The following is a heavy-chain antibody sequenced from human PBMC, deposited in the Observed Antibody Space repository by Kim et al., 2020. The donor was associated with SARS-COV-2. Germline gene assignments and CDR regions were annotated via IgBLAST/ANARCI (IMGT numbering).Heavy chain of an antibody. CDR1: GFTFNTYA. CDR2: ITGSGPTK. V-gene: IGHV3-23*01. J-gene: IGHJ4*01. D-gene: IGHD3-9*01. CDR3: AKAGTYDIVTSYQRFFD. Sequence: GGSLRLSCAASGFTFNTYAMTWVRQAPGKGLEWVSGITGSGPTKYYADSVKGRFTISRDNSENTLYLQMDSLRAEDTAIYYCAKAGTYDIVTSYQRFFD.